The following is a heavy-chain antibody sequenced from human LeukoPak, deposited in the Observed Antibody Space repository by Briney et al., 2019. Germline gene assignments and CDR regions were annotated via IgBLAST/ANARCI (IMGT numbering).Heavy chain of an antibody. CDR1: GGSFSGYY. V-gene: IGHV4-34*01. CDR3: ARGAQTYYDKAPVDY. J-gene: IGHJ4*02. CDR2: INHSGST. D-gene: IGHD3-22*01. Sequence: SETLSLTCAVYGGSFSGYYWSWIRQPPGKGLDWIGEINHSGSTNYNPSLKSRVTISVDTSKSQFSLKLNSMTAADTAVYYCARGAQTYYDKAPVDYWGQGTLVTVSS.